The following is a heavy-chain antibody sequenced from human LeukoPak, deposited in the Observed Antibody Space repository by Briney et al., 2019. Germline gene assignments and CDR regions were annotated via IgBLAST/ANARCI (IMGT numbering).Heavy chain of an antibody. V-gene: IGHV4-59*12. D-gene: IGHD2-2*01. J-gene: IGHJ4*02. CDR1: GGSISGYH. CDR3: ARDRSTSCSD. CDR2: IYYSGSS. Sequence: PSETLSLTCNVSGGSISGYHWSWIRQPPGKGLEWLGYIYYSGSSNYNPSLKSRVTISADTSKNQFSLKLSSVTAADTAVYYCARDRSTSCSDWGQGTLVTVSS.